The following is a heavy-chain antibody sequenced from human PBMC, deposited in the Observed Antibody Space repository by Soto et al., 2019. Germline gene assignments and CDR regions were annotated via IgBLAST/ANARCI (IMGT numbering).Heavy chain of an antibody. CDR2: FYSSGSI. Sequence: QILLQESGPGLVKPSQTLSLTCFVSGYSITAGGYYWSWSRQHPGKGLEWIGSFYSSGSIIYNPSLRSRVTISGDTSSNQFSVSLTSVTAADTARYYCARMYSSGSGWFHPWGQGTLVTVSS. CDR1: GYSITAGGYY. J-gene: IGHJ5*02. V-gene: IGHV4-31*03. CDR3: ARMYSSGSGWFHP. D-gene: IGHD6-19*01.